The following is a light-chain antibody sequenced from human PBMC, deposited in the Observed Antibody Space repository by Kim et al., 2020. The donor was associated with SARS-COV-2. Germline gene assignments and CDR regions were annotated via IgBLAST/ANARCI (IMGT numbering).Light chain of an antibody. CDR1: QGISNY. V-gene: IGKV1-27*01. CDR2: ATS. CDR3: QKYDSAPWT. Sequence: AAVGDEVTITCRASQGISNYLAWYQKKPGKAPKLLIYATSTLQSGVPSRFRGSRSGTDFTLIITRLQPEDVATYYCQKYDSAPWTFGQGTKVDIK. J-gene: IGKJ1*01.